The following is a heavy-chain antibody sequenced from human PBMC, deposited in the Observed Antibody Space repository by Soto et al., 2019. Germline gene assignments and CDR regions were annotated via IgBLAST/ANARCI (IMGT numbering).Heavy chain of an antibody. V-gene: IGHV3-21*01. D-gene: IGHD2-15*01. Sequence: EVQLVESGGGLVKPGGSLRLSCAASGFTFSSYSMNWVRQAPGKGLEWVSSISSSSSYIYYADSVKGRFTISRYNAKNSLYLQMNSLRADDTSVYYCARDHGISSYAFDTWGQGTMVTVSS. J-gene: IGHJ3*02. CDR1: GFTFSSYS. CDR2: ISSSSSYI. CDR3: ARDHGISSYAFDT.